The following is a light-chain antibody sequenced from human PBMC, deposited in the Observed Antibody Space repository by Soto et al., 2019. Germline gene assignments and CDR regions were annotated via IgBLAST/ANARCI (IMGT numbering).Light chain of an antibody. CDR3: QKLNSYPLN. CDR2: GAS. V-gene: IGKV1-13*02. Sequence: AIQLTQSPSALSASVVDRVTITCLASQVIRSAFAWYRQKPGKVPEVLIYGASTLQNGVPSRFSGSGSGTDFTLTISSLQPEDFATYYCQKLNSYPLNFGGGTKVDIK. J-gene: IGKJ4*01. CDR1: QVIRSA.